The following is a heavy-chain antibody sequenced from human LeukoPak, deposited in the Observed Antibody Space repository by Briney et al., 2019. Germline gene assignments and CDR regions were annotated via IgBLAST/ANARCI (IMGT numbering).Heavy chain of an antibody. CDR2: INHSGST. CDR1: GGSFSGYY. J-gene: IGHJ6*02. V-gene: IGHV4-34*01. CDR3: ARARLNNYYYYGMDV. Sequence: SETLSLTCAVYGGSFSGYYWSWIRQPPGKGLEWIGEINHSGSTNYNPFLKSRVTISVDTSKNQFSLKLSSVTAADTAVYYCARARLNNYYYYGMDVWGQGTTVTVSS. D-gene: IGHD1/OR15-1a*01.